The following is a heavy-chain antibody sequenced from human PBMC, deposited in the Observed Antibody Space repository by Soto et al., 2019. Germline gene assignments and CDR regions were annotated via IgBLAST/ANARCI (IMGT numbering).Heavy chain of an antibody. CDR2: INANSGDT. Sequence: GASVKVSCKASGYTFSGHYMHWIRQAPGQGPEWLGWINANSGDTDRAPKFQDRLTMTRDTSISTAYMELSRLRSDDTAVYYCARRRALDGTSPPFNHWGQGTLVTVSS. CDR3: ARRRALDGTSPPFNH. V-gene: IGHV1-2*02. J-gene: IGHJ4*02. CDR1: GYTFSGHY. D-gene: IGHD6-19*01.